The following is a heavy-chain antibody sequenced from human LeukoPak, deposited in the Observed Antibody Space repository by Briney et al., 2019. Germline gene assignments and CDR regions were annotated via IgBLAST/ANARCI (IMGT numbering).Heavy chain of an antibody. CDR2: ISAYHGNT. CDR3: AVTFYYGSSVYHVPYYFDY. CDR1: GYTFTSYG. J-gene: IGHJ4*02. Sequence: GASVTVSCKASGYTFTSYGISWVRQAPGQGLEWMGWISAYHGNTNYAQKLQGRVTMTTDTSTTTAYMELRSLRSDDTAVYYCAVTFYYGSSVYHVPYYFDYWGQGTLVTVSS. D-gene: IGHD3-22*01. V-gene: IGHV1-18*01.